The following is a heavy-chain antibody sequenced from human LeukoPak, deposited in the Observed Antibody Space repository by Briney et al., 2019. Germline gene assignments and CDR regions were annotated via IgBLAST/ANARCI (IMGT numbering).Heavy chain of an antibody. CDR3: ARSLGQLLGFDP. CDR1: GGSTSGGDFY. V-gene: IGHV4-30-4*08. J-gene: IGHJ5*02. CDR2: IFYSGST. D-gene: IGHD3-10*01. Sequence: SETLSLTCNVSGGSTSGGDFYWSWFRQSPGKGLEWIGHIFYSGSTNYNPSLESRVTISIDRSEKQFSLKLRSVTAADTAVYYCARSLGQLLGFDPWGQGTLVTVSS.